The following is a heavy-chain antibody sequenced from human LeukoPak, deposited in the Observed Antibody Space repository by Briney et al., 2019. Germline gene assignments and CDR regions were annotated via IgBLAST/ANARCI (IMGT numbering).Heavy chain of an antibody. D-gene: IGHD2-15*01. J-gene: IGHJ6*02. CDR1: GYTFTSYY. V-gene: IGHV1-46*01. Sequence: AASVKVSCKASGYTFTSYYMHWVRQAPGQGLEWMGIINPSGGSTSYAQKFQGRVTMTRGTSTSTVYTELSSLRSEDTAVYYCARIACSGGSCYSDYYYYYGMDVWGQGTTVTVSS. CDR3: ARIACSGGSCYSDYYYYYGMDV. CDR2: INPSGGST.